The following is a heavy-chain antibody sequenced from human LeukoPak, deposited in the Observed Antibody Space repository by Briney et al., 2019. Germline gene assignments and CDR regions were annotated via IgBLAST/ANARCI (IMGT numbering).Heavy chain of an antibody. Sequence: PGGSLRLSCAASGFTFSSYWMHWVRQAPGKGLVWVSRIKYDGSRTNYADSVKGRFTISRDNAKNTLYLQINSLRAEDTAVYYCTRRGAASDAFDIWGQGTMVTVSS. CDR1: GFTFSSYW. CDR2: IKYDGSRT. J-gene: IGHJ3*02. V-gene: IGHV3-74*01. CDR3: TRRGAASDAFDI. D-gene: IGHD3-16*01.